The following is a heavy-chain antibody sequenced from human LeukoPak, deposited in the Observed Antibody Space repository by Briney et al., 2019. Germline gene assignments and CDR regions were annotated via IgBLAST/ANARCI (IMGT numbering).Heavy chain of an antibody. CDR3: ARGTPRYYCDSSGYAPMSY. CDR2: INPNSGGT. Sequence: ASVKVSCKASGYTFTGYYMHWVRQAPGQGLEWMGWINPNSGGTNYAQKFQGRVTMTRDTSISTAYMELSRLRSDDTAVYYCARGTPRYYCDSSGYAPMSYWGQGTLVTVSS. V-gene: IGHV1-2*02. D-gene: IGHD3-22*01. CDR1: GYTFTGYY. J-gene: IGHJ4*02.